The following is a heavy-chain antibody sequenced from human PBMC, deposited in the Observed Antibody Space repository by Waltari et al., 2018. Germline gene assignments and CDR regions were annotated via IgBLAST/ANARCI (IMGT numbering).Heavy chain of an antibody. Sequence: EVQLLESGGGLVQPGGSLRLSCAASGFTFSSYAMSWVRQAPGKGLEWVSAISGSGGSTYYTDSVKGRFTISRDNSKNTLYLQMNSLRAEDTAVYYCAKDKARQWLRDGYNQWYFDLWGRGTLVTVSS. CDR1: GFTFSSYA. CDR3: AKDKARQWLRDGYNQWYFDL. D-gene: IGHD6-19*01. CDR2: ISGSGGST. V-gene: IGHV3-23*01. J-gene: IGHJ2*01.